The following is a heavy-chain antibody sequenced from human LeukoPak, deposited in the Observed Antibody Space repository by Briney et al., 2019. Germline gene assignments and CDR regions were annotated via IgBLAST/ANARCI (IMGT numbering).Heavy chain of an antibody. CDR3: ARMSIAAQSWFDP. CDR1: GGSISSYY. D-gene: IGHD6-6*01. CDR2: IYTSGST. V-gene: IGHV4-4*09. J-gene: IGHJ5*02. Sequence: PSETLSLTCTVSGGSISSYYWSWLRQPPGKGLEWIGYIYTSGSTNYNPSLKSRVTISVDTSKNQFSLKLSSVTAADTAVYYCARMSIAAQSWFDPWGQGTLVTVSS.